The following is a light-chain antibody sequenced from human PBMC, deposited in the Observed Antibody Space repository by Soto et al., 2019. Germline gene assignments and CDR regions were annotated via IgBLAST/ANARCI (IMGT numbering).Light chain of an antibody. CDR3: QQRSNWPLYT. CDR1: QSVSSNY. J-gene: IGKJ2*01. CDR2: GAT. V-gene: IGKV3D-20*02. Sequence: EIVLTQSPGTLSLSPGERATLSCRASQSVSSNYLAWYQQTPGQAPRLLMYGATSRATGIPDRFSGSGSGTDFTLTISRLEPEDFAVYYCQQRSNWPLYTFGQGTKLEIK.